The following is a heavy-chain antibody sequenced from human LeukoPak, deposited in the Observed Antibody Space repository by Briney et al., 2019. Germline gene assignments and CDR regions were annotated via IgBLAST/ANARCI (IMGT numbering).Heavy chain of an antibody. CDR3: ARAVTSGSSFFDP. CDR1: GGSISTSSYY. J-gene: IGHJ5*02. CDR2: IYSSGST. V-gene: IGHV4-39*01. D-gene: IGHD3-10*01. Sequence: SETLSLTCTVSGGSISTSSYYWGWIRQPPGKGLEWIQSIYSSGSTYYNPSLKSRVPISVDTSKNQFSLQLTSVTAEDTAVYYCARAVTSGSSFFDPWGQGTLVTVSS.